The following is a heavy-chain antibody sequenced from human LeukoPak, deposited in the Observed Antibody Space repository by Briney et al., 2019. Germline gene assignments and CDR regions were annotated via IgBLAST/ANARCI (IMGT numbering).Heavy chain of an antibody. CDR3: ARDPSSGWFSSWFDP. Sequence: PSETLSLTCAVYGGSFSGYYWSWIRQPPGKGLEWIGEINHSESTNYNPSLKSRVTMSLDTSTNQFSLTLSSVTAADTAVYYCARDPSSGWFSSWFDPWGQGTLVTVSS. J-gene: IGHJ5*02. CDR1: GGSFSGYY. CDR2: INHSEST. D-gene: IGHD3-22*01. V-gene: IGHV4-34*10.